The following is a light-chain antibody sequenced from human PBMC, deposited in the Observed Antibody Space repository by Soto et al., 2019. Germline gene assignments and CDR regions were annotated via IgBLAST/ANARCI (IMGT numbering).Light chain of an antibody. J-gene: IGLJ1*01. CDR1: TSDVGGYNY. CDR3: LSKTSSISYV. Sequence: LTQPPSVSGSPGQSITISCTGTTSDVGGYNYVSWYQQHTGKVPKLLIHEVSNRPSGVSNRFSGSKSGNTASLTISGLQAEDEADYYCLSKTSSISYVFGTGTKVTVL. CDR2: EVS. V-gene: IGLV2-14*01.